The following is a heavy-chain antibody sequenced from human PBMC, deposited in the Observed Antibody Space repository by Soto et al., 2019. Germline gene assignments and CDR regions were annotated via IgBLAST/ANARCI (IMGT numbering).Heavy chain of an antibody. D-gene: IGHD6-6*01. CDR3: AKEEQLGDHFGYYYYGMDV. CDR1: GFTFSSYG. V-gene: IGHV3-30*18. Sequence: GGSLRLSCAASGFTFSSYGMHWVRQAPGKGLEWVAVISYDGSNKYYADSVKGRFTISRDNSKNTLYLQMNSLRAEDTAVYYCAKEEQLGDHFGYYYYGMDVWGQGTTVTVSS. CDR2: ISYDGSNK. J-gene: IGHJ6*02.